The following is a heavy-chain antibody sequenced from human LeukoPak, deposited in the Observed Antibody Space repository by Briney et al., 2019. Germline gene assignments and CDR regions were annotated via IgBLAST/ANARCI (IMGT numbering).Heavy chain of an antibody. CDR1: GFLFGDTY. CDR3: ATSYGRSGYYFPAAY. D-gene: IGHD3-22*01. V-gene: IGHV3-11*03. Sequence: GGSLRLSCAASGFLFGDTYMTWVRQAPGKGLEWLSLISGSSDYTGYADSVKGRFTISRDNAKNLLYLEMTGLRAEDTAVYFCATSYGRSGYYFPAAYWGQGALVSVSS. CDR2: ISGSSDYT. J-gene: IGHJ4*02.